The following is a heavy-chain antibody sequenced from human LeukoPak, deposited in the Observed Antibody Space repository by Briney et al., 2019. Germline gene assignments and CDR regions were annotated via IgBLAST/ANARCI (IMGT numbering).Heavy chain of an antibody. CDR3: ARALNYALVDY. CDR2: ISDRGSCI. Sequence: GGSLRLSCTASGFTFNTYSMNWVRQAPGKGLEWVASISDRGSCIYYTDSVKGRFTISRDNAKNSLYLQMNSLRAEDTAVYYCARALNYALVDYWGQGTLVTVSS. J-gene: IGHJ4*02. V-gene: IGHV3-21*01. D-gene: IGHD1-7*01. CDR1: GFTFNTYS.